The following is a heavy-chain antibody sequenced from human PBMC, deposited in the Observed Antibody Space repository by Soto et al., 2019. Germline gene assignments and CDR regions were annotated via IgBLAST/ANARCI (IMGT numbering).Heavy chain of an antibody. CDR3: AKSLSTAVNYGLDV. J-gene: IGHJ6*02. Sequence: AGGSLRLSCGASGFTFSDNAMTWVRQAPGKGLEWVSSISDDGDSTYYADSVKGRFAVSRDNSKNTLFLHMNSLGAEDTAVYYCAKSLSTAVNYGLDVWGQGTSVTVS. CDR1: GFTFSDNA. V-gene: IGHV3-23*01. CDR2: ISDDGDST. D-gene: IGHD2-2*01.